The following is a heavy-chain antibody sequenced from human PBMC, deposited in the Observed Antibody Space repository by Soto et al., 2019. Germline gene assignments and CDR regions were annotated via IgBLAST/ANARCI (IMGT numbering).Heavy chain of an antibody. Sequence: EVQLVESVGDLVRSGGSLRLSCAASGFTFSNNWMHWARQGPGKGLEWVSHIKSDGSVTMYADSVKGRFTISRDNAKKILYLQMNSLRDEDTAMYYCVNGGWLGDWGQGTLVTVSS. CDR2: IKSDGSVT. D-gene: IGHD2-8*01. CDR1: GFTFSNNW. V-gene: IGHV3-74*03. CDR3: VNGGWLGD. J-gene: IGHJ4*02.